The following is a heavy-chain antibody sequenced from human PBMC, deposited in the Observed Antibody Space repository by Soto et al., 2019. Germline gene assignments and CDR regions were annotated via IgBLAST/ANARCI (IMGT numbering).Heavy chain of an antibody. V-gene: IGHV1-69*12. CDR1: GGTFSSYA. CDR3: ARSAMGGYSYGGEFDY. J-gene: IGHJ4*02. Sequence: QVQLVQSGAEVKKPGSSVKVSCKASGGTFSSYAISWVRQAPGQGLEWMGGIIPIFGTANYAQKFQGRVTITADESPSTADMELSGVRSEDTAVYYCARSAMGGYSYGGEFDYWGQGTLVTVSS. D-gene: IGHD5-18*01. CDR2: IIPIFGTA.